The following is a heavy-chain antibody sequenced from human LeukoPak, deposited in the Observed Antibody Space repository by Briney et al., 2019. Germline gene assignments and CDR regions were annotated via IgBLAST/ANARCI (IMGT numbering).Heavy chain of an antibody. CDR2: IRSKAYGGRT. V-gene: IGHV3-49*03. D-gene: IGHD2-15*01. CDR3: TTPRRGYCSGGSCGAFDI. J-gene: IGHJ3*02. Sequence: GGSLRLSCTASGFTFGDYAMSWFRQAPGKGLEWAGFIRSKAYGGRTEYAASVKGRFTISRDDSKSIAYLQMNSLKTEDTAVYCCTTPRRGYCSGGSCGAFDIWGQGTMITVSS. CDR1: GFTFGDYA.